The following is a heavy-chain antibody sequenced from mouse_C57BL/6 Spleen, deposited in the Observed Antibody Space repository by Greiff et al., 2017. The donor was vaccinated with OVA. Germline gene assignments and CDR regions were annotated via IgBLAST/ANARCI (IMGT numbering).Heavy chain of an antibody. V-gene: IGHV10-1*01. Sequence: EVKLVESGGGLVQPKGSLKLSCAASGFSFNTYAMNWVRQAPGKGLEWVARIRSKSNNYATYYADSVKDRFTISRDDSESMLYLQMNNLKTEDTAMYYCVRRGTGTGWYFDVWGTGTTVTVSS. CDR1: GFSFNTYA. CDR3: VRRGTGTGWYFDV. CDR2: IRSKSNNYAT. J-gene: IGHJ1*03. D-gene: IGHD4-1*01.